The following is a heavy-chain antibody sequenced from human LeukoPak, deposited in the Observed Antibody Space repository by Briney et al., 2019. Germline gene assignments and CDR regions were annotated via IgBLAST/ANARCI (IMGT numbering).Heavy chain of an antibody. D-gene: IGHD6-13*01. CDR2: INHSGST. CDR1: GGSFSGYY. V-gene: IGHV4-34*01. Sequence: SETLSLTCAVYGGSFSGYYWSWIRQPPGKGLEWIGEINHSGSTNYNPSLKSRVTISVDTSKNQFSLKLSSVIAADTAVYYCANFWSSIAAAGLPRIGYFQHWGQGTLVTVSS. J-gene: IGHJ1*01. CDR3: ANFWSSIAAAGLPRIGYFQH.